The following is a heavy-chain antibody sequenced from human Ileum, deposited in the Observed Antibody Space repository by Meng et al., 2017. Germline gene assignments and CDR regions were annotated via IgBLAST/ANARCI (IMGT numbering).Heavy chain of an antibody. CDR2: ISGSGVIT. V-gene: IGHV3-23*01. J-gene: IGHJ3*02. CDR3: AKDVGTTKTHAFDM. CDR1: GFIFNDYG. Sequence: GESLKISCAASGFIFNDYGMNWVRQAPGKGLEWVSGISGSGVITYYADSVKGRFSISRDNSEKMLYLQMSRLSAEDTALYYCAKDVGTTKTHAFDMWGQGTMVPRLL. D-gene: IGHD1-26*01.